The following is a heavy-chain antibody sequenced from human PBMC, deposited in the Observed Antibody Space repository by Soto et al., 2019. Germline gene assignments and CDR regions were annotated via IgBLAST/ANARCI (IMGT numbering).Heavy chain of an antibody. V-gene: IGHV1-2*04. J-gene: IGHJ6*02. CDR2: INPSSGGT. D-gene: IGHD3-3*01. Sequence: ASVKVSCKASGYTFTSYAMHWVRQAPGQRLEWMGWINPSSGGTNYAQKFKGWVTMTRDTSISKAYMELSRLRSDDTAVYYCARDLITIFGVARFYYYYGMDVWGQGTTVTVSS. CDR3: ARDLITIFGVARFYYYYGMDV. CDR1: GYTFTSYA.